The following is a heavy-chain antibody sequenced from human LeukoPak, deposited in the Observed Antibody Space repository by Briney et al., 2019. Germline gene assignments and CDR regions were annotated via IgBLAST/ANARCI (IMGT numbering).Heavy chain of an antibody. CDR1: GFTFSIYS. D-gene: IGHD6-25*01. V-gene: IGHV3-48*02. CDR3: ARDGGVDY. J-gene: IGHJ4*02. CDR2: ITGSSSTI. Sequence: GGSLRLCCAASGFTFSIYSMHWVRQAPGKGLEWVSYITGSSSTIYYADSVKGRFTISRDNAKNSLYLQMDSLRDEGTAVYYCARDGGVDYWGQGTLVTVSS.